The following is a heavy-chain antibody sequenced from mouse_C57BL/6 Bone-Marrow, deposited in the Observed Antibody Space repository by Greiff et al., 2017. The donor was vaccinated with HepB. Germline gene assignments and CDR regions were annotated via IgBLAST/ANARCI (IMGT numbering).Heavy chain of an antibody. Sequence: LVESGAELVRPGASVKLSCTASGFNIKDDYMHWVKQRPEQGLEWIGWIDPENGDTEYASKFQGKATITADTSSNTAYLQLSSLTSEDTAVYYCTTPGDLDYWGQGTTLTVSS. CDR3: TTPGDLDY. J-gene: IGHJ2*01. CDR2: IDPENGDT. V-gene: IGHV14-4*01. CDR1: GFNIKDDY. D-gene: IGHD3-3*01.